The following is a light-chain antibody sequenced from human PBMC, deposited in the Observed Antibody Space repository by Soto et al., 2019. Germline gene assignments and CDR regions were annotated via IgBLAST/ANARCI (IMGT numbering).Light chain of an antibody. CDR3: QQADTFPLT. Sequence: DIQMTQSPSFVSASVGDTVTITCRASQDISNWLAWYQQKPGKAPTFLIFAASNLHSGVTSRFSGSGSGTDFTLTISSLQPEDFATYYCQQADTFPLTFGGGTKVEIK. V-gene: IGKV1-12*01. CDR2: AAS. J-gene: IGKJ4*01. CDR1: QDISNW.